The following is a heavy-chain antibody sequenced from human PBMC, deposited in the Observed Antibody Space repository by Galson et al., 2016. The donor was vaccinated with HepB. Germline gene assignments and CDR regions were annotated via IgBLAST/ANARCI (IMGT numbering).Heavy chain of an antibody. V-gene: IGHV3-7*01. Sequence: SLRLSCAASGFTFSSYSMTWVRQAPGKGLEWVANIKQDGSEKYYVDSVKGRFTISRDNPKNTLYLQMNSLRAEDTAVYYCAKVATPNRNYENWFDSWGQGTLVTVSS. J-gene: IGHJ5*01. CDR3: AKVATPNRNYENWFDS. CDR2: IKQDGSEK. CDR1: GFTFSSYS. D-gene: IGHD4-11*01.